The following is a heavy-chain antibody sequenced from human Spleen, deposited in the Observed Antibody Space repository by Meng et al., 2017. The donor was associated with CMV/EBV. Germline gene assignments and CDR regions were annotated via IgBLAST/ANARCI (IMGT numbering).Heavy chain of an antibody. D-gene: IGHD6-19*01. CDR2: IYTSGST. Sequence: VERHGSGPGMGKPSGTLSLACTVSGGSISSYYWSWSRQPAGKGLEWIGRIYTSGSTNYNPSLKSRVTMSVDTSKNQFSLKLSSVTAADTAVYYCARGGYCYSSGWYSDYWGQGTLVTVSS. CDR1: GGSISSYY. J-gene: IGHJ4*02. CDR3: ARGGYCYSSGWYSDY. V-gene: IGHV4-4*07.